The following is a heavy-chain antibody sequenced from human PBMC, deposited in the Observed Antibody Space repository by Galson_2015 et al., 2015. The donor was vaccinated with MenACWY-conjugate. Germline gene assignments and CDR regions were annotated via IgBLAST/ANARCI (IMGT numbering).Heavy chain of an antibody. J-gene: IGHJ4*02. CDR3: ARPGGDYEQRTFFDY. V-gene: IGHV1-69*13. CDR2: IIPVFHTT. D-gene: IGHD4-17*01. Sequence: SVKVSCKASGDSFNTYSFNWIRQAPGQGPEWLGGIIPVFHTTDYAQRFQGRLTITADESTSTVYMELSSLRSDDTAIYYCARPGGDYEQRTFFDYWGQGTPVTVSS. CDR1: GDSFNTYS.